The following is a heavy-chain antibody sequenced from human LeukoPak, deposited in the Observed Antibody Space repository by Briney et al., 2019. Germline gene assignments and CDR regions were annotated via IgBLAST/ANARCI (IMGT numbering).Heavy chain of an antibody. CDR1: GGSFSGYY. J-gene: IGHJ6*03. Sequence: SETLSLTCAVYGGSFSGYYWSWIRQPPGKGLEGIGEINHSGTTNYNPSLKSRVTISVDTSKNQFSLKLSSVTAADTDVYYCARVRYTSGWGGYYYYYMDVWGKGTTVTVSS. CDR3: ARVRYTSGWGGYYYYYMDV. CDR2: INHSGTT. D-gene: IGHD6-19*01. V-gene: IGHV4-34*01.